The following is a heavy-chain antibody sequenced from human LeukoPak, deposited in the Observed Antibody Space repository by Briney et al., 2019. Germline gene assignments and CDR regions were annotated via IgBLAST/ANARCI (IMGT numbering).Heavy chain of an antibody. CDR1: GYSFTSYW. J-gene: IGHJ4*02. Sequence: GESLKISCKGSGYSFTSYWIGWVRQMPGKGLEWMGIIYPGDSDTRYSPSFQGQVTISADKSISTAYLQWSSLKASDTAMYYCARRWMVVAATQDYFDYWGQGTLVTVSS. D-gene: IGHD2-15*01. CDR3: ARRWMVVAATQDYFDY. V-gene: IGHV5-51*01. CDR2: IYPGDSDT.